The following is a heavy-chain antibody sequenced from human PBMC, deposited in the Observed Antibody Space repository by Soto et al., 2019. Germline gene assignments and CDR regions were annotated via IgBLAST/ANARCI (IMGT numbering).Heavy chain of an antibody. CDR2: SVPIVDTS. CDR3: VRVVAIPGYPDN. V-gene: IGHV1-69*12. Sequence: QVQLVQSGAEVRPPASSVKFACKTSGGTFSSYAISWVRQAPGQGLEWMGGSVPIVDTSTYAQKFQGRVKITVDESTSTVYMELSSLRSDDTAVYYCVRVVAIPGYPDNWGQGTLVTVSS. CDR1: GGTFSSYA. J-gene: IGHJ4*02. D-gene: IGHD5-12*01.